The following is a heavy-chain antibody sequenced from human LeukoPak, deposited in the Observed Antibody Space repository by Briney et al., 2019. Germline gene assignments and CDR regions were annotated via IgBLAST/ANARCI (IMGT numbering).Heavy chain of an antibody. Sequence: KSSETLSLTCTVSGGSISSYYWSWIRQPAGKGLEWIGRFYTSGSTNYSPSLKSRVTMSVDTSKNQFSLKLTSVTAADTAMYYCARDRYGGIIDYWGQGTLVTVSS. J-gene: IGHJ4*02. CDR2: FYTSGST. V-gene: IGHV4-4*07. D-gene: IGHD1-1*01. CDR3: ARDRYGGIIDY. CDR1: GGSISSYY.